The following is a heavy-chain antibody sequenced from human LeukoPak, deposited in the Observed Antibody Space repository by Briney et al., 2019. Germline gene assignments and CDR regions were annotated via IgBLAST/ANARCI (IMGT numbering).Heavy chain of an antibody. D-gene: IGHD3-10*01. CDR3: ARSLLWFGEFIYYFDY. V-gene: IGHV4-59*12. CDR2: IYYSGST. J-gene: IGHJ4*02. Sequence: SETLSLTCTVSGGSISSYSWSWIRQPPGKGLEWIGYIYYSGSTNYNPSLKSRVTISVDTSKNQFSLKLSSVTAADTAVYYCARSLLWFGEFIYYFDYWGQGTLVTVSS. CDR1: GGSISSYS.